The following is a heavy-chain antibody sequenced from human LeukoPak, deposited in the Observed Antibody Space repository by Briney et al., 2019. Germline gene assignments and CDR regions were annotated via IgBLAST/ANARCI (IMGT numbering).Heavy chain of an antibody. CDR2: LSGGGGNT. J-gene: IGHJ6*02. CDR3: ARGLMVRGVIGYYGMDV. D-gene: IGHD3-10*01. CDR1: GFTFSNYA. Sequence: QPGGSLRLSCAASGFTFSNYAMSWLRQAPGKGLEWVSGLSGGGGNTYYADSVKGRFTISRDNAKNTLYLQMNSLRAEDTAVYYCARGLMVRGVIGYYGMDVWGQGTTVTVSS. V-gene: IGHV3-23*01.